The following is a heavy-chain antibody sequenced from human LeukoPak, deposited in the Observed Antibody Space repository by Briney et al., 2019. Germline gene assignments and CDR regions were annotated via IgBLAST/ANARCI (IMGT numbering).Heavy chain of an antibody. CDR3: ARRLGRYFDWLLLPTYFDF. J-gene: IGHJ4*02. D-gene: IGHD3-9*01. CDR2: IYYSGST. V-gene: IGHV4-39*01. CDR1: GASISSSSYY. Sequence: KPSETLSLTCTVSGASISSSSYYWGWIRQPPGKGLEWIGSIYYSGSTYYNPSLKSRVTISVDTSKNQFSLKLSSVTAADTAVYYCARRLGRYFDWLLLPTYFDFWGQGTLVTVSS.